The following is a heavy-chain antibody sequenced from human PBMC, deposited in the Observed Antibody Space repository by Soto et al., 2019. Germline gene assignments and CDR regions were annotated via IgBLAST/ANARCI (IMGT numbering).Heavy chain of an antibody. CDR2: VYYSGDT. V-gene: IGHV4-59*08. D-gene: IGHD2-21*02. J-gene: IGHJ5*02. CDR3: ARHPSDFWFDP. Sequence: PSETLSLTCSVSGGSISSYYWSWIRQPPGKGLEWIGYVYYSGDTNYDPSLKSRVTISLDTSKNQVSLKLSSVTAADTAVYYCARHPSDFWFDPWGQGTLVTVSS. CDR1: GGSISSYY.